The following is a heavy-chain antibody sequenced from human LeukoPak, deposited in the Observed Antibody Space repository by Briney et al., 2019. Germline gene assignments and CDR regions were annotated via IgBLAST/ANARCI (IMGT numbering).Heavy chain of an antibody. Sequence: GGSLRLSCAASEFTFSSYEMNWVRQAPGKGLEWVSYISSSGSTIYYAGSVKGRFTISRDNAKNSLDLQMNSLRAEDTAVYYCARAPTKFRRDWFNPWGQGTLVTVSP. J-gene: IGHJ5*02. CDR1: EFTFSSYE. D-gene: IGHD3-9*01. V-gene: IGHV3-48*03. CDR2: ISSSGSTI. CDR3: ARAPTKFRRDWFNP.